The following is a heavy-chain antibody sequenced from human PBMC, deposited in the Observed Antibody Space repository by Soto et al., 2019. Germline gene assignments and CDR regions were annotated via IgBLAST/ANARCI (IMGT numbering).Heavy chain of an antibody. J-gene: IGHJ5*02. Sequence: ASVKVSCKASGYTFTTYGISWVRQAPGQGLEWMGWIGAYDGHTNYAQKFQGRVTMTIDTSTSTAHMELRSLRSDDTALYYCARDFYCSRGSRGSCSDCFAPWGQGTLVTVSS. D-gene: IGHD2-15*01. CDR3: ARDFYCSRGSRGSCSDCFAP. CDR2: IGAYDGHT. V-gene: IGHV1-18*01. CDR1: GYTFTTYG.